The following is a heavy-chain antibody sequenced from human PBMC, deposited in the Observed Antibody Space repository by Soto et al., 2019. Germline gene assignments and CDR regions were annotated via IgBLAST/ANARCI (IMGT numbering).Heavy chain of an antibody. J-gene: IGHJ4*02. Sequence: EVQLLESGGGLVQPGGSLRLSCAASGFTFSSYAMNWVRQGPGKGLEWVSVISGSGGSTYYADSVKSRFTISRDNSKNTLYLQMNSLRAEDTAVYYCASRSSGWYFDYWGQGTLVTVSS. V-gene: IGHV3-23*01. D-gene: IGHD6-19*01. CDR1: GFTFSSYA. CDR3: ASRSSGWYFDY. CDR2: ISGSGGST.